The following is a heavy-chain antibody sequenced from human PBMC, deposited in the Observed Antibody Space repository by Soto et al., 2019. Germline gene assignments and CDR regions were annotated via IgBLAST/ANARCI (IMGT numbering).Heavy chain of an antibody. Sequence: PGESLKISCQASGYSFRSYWISWVRQMPGRGLEWLGRIDGGDSYTKYNPSFEGHVTMSLDESISTAYLQWSSLKASDTATYFCAGHYYSTAASDYWGQGTVVTVSS. CDR1: GYSFRSYW. D-gene: IGHD1-26*01. V-gene: IGHV5-10-1*01. CDR2: IDGGDSYT. CDR3: AGHYYSTAASDY. J-gene: IGHJ4*02.